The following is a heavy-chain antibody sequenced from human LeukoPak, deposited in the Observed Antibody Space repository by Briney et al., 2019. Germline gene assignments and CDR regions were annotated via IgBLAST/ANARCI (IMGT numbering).Heavy chain of an antibody. Sequence: QPSETLSPTCTVSGDSISNYYWSWIRQSPGKELEWIGYMYNRGSTIYNPSLKSRVTISTDTSKNQFSLRLTSVTAADTAVYYCARAEKAVTGTLDSWGQGTLTTVSS. CDR3: ARAEKAVTGTLDS. CDR2: MYNRGST. D-gene: IGHD6-19*01. CDR1: GDSISNYY. J-gene: IGHJ4*02. V-gene: IGHV4-59*01.